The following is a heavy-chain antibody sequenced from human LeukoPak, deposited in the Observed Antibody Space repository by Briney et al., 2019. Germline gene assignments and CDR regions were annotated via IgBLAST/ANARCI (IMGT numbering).Heavy chain of an antibody. V-gene: IGHV4-31*11. CDR1: GGSFSGYY. D-gene: IGHD5-12*01. CDR2: IYYSGST. Sequence: SETLSLTCAVYGGSFSGYYWSWIRQHPGKGLEWIGYIYYSGSTYYNPSLKSRVTISVDTSKNQFSLQLNSVTPEDTAVYYCVRLVGGDIDYWGQGTLVTVSS. J-gene: IGHJ4*02. CDR3: VRLVGGDIDY.